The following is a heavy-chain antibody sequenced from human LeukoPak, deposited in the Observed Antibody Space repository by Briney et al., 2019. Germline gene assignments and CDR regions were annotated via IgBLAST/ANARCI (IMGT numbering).Heavy chain of an antibody. D-gene: IGHD5-18*01. CDR2: IIPILGIA. CDR3: QGSDTVMVPDY. V-gene: IGHV1-69*04. J-gene: IGHJ4*02. CDR1: GGTFSSYA. Sequence: SVKVSCKASGGTFSSYAISWVRQAPGQGLEWMGRIIPILGIANYAQKFQGRVTITADKSTSTAYMELSSLISEDTAVYYRQGSDTVMVPDYWGQGTLVTVSS.